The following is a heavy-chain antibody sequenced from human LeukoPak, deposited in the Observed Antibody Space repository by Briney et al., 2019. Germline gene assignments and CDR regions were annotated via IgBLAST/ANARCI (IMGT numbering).Heavy chain of an antibody. CDR2: VSSLSNTI. V-gene: IGHV3-48*02. J-gene: IGHJ4*02. CDR3: ARGLYCSGGSCYFDS. CDR1: RFTFTDYS. D-gene: IGHD2-15*01. Sequence: GGSLRLSCAASRFTFTDYSMNWVRQAPGKGLEWVSFVSSLSNTIYYADSVKGRFTISRDNAKNSLYLQINSLRDEDTAVYYCARGLYCSGGSCYFDSWGQGTLVTVSS.